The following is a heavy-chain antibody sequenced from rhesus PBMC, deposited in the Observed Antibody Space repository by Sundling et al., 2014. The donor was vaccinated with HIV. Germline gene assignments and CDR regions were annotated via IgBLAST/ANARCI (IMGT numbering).Heavy chain of an antibody. Sequence: QVQLQESGPGLVKPSETLSLTCAVSGGSFSAYSWVWIRQPPGKGLEWVGYISGSSGSTDYNPSLKSRVTISTDTSKNQFSLKLSSVTAADTAVYYCARVFLTVFGLVAGLDSWGQGVVVTVSS. V-gene: IGHV4-165*01. J-gene: IGHJ6*01. CDR3: ARVFLTVFGLVAGLDS. CDR1: GGSFSAYS. CDR2: ISGSSGST. D-gene: IGHD3-3*01.